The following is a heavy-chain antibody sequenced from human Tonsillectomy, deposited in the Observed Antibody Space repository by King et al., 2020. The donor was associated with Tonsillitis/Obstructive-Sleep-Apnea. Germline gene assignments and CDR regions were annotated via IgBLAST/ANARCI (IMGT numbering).Heavy chain of an antibody. D-gene: IGHD2-2*01. J-gene: IGHJ3*01. V-gene: IGHV3-9*01. CDR1: GFTFDDYA. CDR2: ISWNSAKL. Sequence: DVQLVESGGGLVQPGRSLRLSCAASGFTFDDYAMYWVRQAPGKGLEWVSGISWNSAKLVYADSVKGRFTISRDNAKNSLYLQMNSLRTEDTALYYCTKGQIIPTSDTPGDAFDLWGQGTVVTVSS. CDR3: TKGQIIPTSDTPGDAFDL.